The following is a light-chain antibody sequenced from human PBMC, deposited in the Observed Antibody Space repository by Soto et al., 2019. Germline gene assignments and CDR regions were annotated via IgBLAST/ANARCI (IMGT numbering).Light chain of an antibody. CDR2: DVS. V-gene: IGLV2-14*03. J-gene: IGLJ1*01. CDR1: SSDVGGYNY. Sequence: QSALTQPASVSGSPGQSITISCTGTSSDVGGYNYLSWYQHHPGKAPKLMIYDVSDRTSGVSNRFSGSKSGNTASLTISGLQTEDEADYYCSSYTSSSTRVFGTGTKLTVL. CDR3: SSYTSSSTRV.